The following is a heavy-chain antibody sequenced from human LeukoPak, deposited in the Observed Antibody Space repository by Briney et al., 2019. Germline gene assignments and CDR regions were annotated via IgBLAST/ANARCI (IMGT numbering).Heavy chain of an antibody. CDR2: IYYSGST. V-gene: IGHV4-39*07. CDR1: GGSISSSSNY. J-gene: IGHJ3*02. Sequence: PSETLSLTCTVSGGSISSSSNYWGWIRQPPGKGLEWIGSIYYSGSTYYNPSLKSRVTISVDTSKNQFSLKLSSVTAADTAVYYCARSRTYDFWSGYPDRAFDIWGQGTMVTVSS. D-gene: IGHD3-3*01. CDR3: ARSRTYDFWSGYPDRAFDI.